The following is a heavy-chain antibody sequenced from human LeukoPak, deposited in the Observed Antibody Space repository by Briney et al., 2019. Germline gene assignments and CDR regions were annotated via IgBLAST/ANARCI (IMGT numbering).Heavy chain of an antibody. V-gene: IGHV1-69*13. CDR3: AKDNDYYDSSGYYLGSFVGAFDI. Sequence: SVKVSCKASGGTFSSYAISWARQAPGQGLEWMGGIIPIFGTANYAQKFQGRVTITADESTSTAYMELSSLRSEDTAVYYCAKDNDYYDSSGYYLGSFVGAFDIWGQGTMVTVSS. CDR2: IIPIFGTA. D-gene: IGHD3-22*01. J-gene: IGHJ3*02. CDR1: GGTFSSYA.